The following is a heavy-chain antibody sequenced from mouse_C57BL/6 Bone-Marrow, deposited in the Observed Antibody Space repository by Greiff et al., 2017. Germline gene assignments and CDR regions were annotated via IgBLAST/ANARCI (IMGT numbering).Heavy chain of an antibody. V-gene: IGHV5-16*01. CDR2: INYDGSST. D-gene: IGHD3-3*01. CDR3: AREEGDFYFDY. CDR1: GFTFSDYY. J-gene: IGHJ2*01. Sequence: EVQRVESEGGLVQPGSSMKLSCTASGFTFSDYYMAWVRQVPEKGLEWVANINYDGSSTYYLDSLKSRFIISRDNAKNILYLQMSSLKSEDTATYYCAREEGDFYFDYWGQGTTLTVSS.